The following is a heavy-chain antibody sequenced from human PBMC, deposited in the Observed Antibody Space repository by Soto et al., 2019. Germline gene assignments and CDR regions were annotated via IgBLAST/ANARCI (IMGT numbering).Heavy chain of an antibody. Sequence: QVQLHESGPGLVKPSATLSLTCLVSGGSIIGSTYYWGWMRQPPGKALEWIGSVYSDGSTYYNPSIRTRITTTVDTSMNQFFLRVSSRTAADTALYYCARGVTSRTYQLPPFDPWGQGTLVTVSS. D-gene: IGHD2-2*01. J-gene: IGHJ5*02. CDR3: ARGVTSRTYQLPPFDP. CDR1: GGSIIGSTYY. V-gene: IGHV4-39*01. CDR2: VYSDGST.